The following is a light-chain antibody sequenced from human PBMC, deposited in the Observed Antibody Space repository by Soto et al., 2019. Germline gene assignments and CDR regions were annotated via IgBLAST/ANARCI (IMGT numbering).Light chain of an antibody. V-gene: IGKV1-5*03. J-gene: IGKJ4*01. CDR3: KQYIAYPLT. Sequence: DIQMTQSPSTLSASVGDRVTITCRASQSISTWLAWYQQKPGKAPKLLIYKASSLEGGVPSRFSGSGSGTEFNITIIILQPDDVAPYYCKQYIAYPLTFDGGTTVDIK. CDR1: QSISTW. CDR2: KAS.